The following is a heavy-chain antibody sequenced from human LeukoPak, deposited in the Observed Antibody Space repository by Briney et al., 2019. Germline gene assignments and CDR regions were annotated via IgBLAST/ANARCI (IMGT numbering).Heavy chain of an antibody. D-gene: IGHD3-10*01. CDR3: ALAWFGESRDGLDI. CDR1: GLTLTNDF. V-gene: IGHV3-15*01. CDR2: IKSEIEGGTT. J-gene: IGHJ3*02. Sequence: GGSLRLSCAASGLTLTNDFMTWVRQAPGKGLEWVGRIKSEIEGGTTDHAASVKGRFAISRDESTNTLFLQMNSLRNEDTAVYYCALAWFGESRDGLDIWGRGSMVVVSS.